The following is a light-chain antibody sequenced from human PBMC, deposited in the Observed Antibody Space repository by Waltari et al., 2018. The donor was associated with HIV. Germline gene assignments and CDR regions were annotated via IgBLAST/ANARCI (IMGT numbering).Light chain of an antibody. Sequence: IQMTQSPSSLSASVGDRVTITGRASQSIRSYLNWYHQKPGKAPKLLIYAAASLQSGVPSRFSGSGSGTDFTLTISSLQPEDCATDYCQQSYSTPLTVDGGTKVEIK. V-gene: IGKV1-39*01. CDR2: AAA. CDR1: QSIRSY. CDR3: QQSYSTPLT. J-gene: IGKJ4*01.